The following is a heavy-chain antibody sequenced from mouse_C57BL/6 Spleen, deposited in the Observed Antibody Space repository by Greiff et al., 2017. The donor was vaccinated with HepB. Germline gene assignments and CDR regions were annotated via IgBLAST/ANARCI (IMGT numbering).Heavy chain of an antibody. CDR2: IYPGSGNT. CDR1: GYSFTSYY. Sequence: VQLQQSGPELVKPGASVKISCKVSGYSFTSYYIHWVKQRPGQGLEWIGWIYPGSGNTKYNEKFKGKATLTADTSSSTAYMQLSSLTSEDSAVYYCARDYGSSYPFAYWGQGTLVTVSA. CDR3: ARDYGSSYPFAY. D-gene: IGHD1-1*01. V-gene: IGHV1-66*01. J-gene: IGHJ3*01.